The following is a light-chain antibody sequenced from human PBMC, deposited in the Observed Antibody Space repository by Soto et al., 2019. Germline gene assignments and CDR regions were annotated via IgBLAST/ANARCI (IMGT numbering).Light chain of an antibody. CDR3: QQYSSSET. CDR1: QSVSSY. CDR2: GAS. J-gene: IGKJ1*01. Sequence: EIVLTQSPATLSLSPGERATLSCRASQSVSSYLAWYQQKPGQAPSLLIYGASTRATGIPARFSGSGSGTFFTLTISRLEPEDFAVYYCQQYSSSETFGQGTKVDIK. V-gene: IGKV3-20*01.